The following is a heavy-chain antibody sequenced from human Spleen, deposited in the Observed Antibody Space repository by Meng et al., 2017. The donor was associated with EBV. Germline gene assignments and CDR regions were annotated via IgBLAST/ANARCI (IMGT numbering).Heavy chain of an antibody. J-gene: IGHJ4*02. CDR2: INTNTGEA. V-gene: IGHV7-4-1*02. CDR1: GYTFTSYV. Sequence: QLQLLQYVSELKKPGASVRVSCKASGYTFTSYVMNWVRQAPGQGLEWVVWINTNTGEARYAQCFTGRFVLSLDTSVSTAHLQISSLMAEDTAVYYCARGYNAWIQIPFYWGQGTLVTVSS. D-gene: IGHD5-18*01. CDR3: ARGYNAWIQIPFY.